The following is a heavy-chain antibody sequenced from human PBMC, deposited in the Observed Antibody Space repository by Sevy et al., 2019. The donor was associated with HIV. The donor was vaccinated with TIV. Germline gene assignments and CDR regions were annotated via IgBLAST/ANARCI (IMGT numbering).Heavy chain of an antibody. D-gene: IGHD3-22*01. CDR3: AKGRGGHYDPDEIAYYFYYYNMDV. CDR2: ISGSGTRT. CDR1: GFSFDSYG. V-gene: IGHV3-23*01. J-gene: IGHJ6*03. Sequence: GGSLRLSCAVSGFSFDSYGMSWVRQAPGKGLEWVSAISGSGTRTYYADSVKGRFIISRDNSKNTLDLQMNSLRAEDTAIYCCAKGRGGHYDPDEIAYYFYYYNMDVWGKGTTVTVSS.